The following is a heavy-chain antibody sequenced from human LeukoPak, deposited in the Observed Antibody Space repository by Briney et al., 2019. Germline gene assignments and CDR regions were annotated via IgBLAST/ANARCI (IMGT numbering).Heavy chain of an antibody. D-gene: IGHD5-12*01. Sequence: SVKVSCKASGGTFSSYAISWVRQAPGQGLEWMGRITPIFGTANYAQKFQGRVTITTDESTSTACMELSSLRSEDTAVYYCARELPDIVAPDAFDIWGQGTMVTVSS. CDR3: ARELPDIVAPDAFDI. J-gene: IGHJ3*02. CDR2: ITPIFGTA. CDR1: GGTFSSYA. V-gene: IGHV1-69*05.